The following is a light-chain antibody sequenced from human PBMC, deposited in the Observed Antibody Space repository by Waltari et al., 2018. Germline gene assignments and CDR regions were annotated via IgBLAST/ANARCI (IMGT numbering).Light chain of an antibody. V-gene: IGKV3-20*01. Sequence: ELVLTQSPGILSLSPGERATPSCRASQTVSSSYLARYQQKVGQAPRLLIYGASSRATGIPDRFSGSGSGTDFTLNISRLEPEDFAVYYCQHYGSSLPHTFGGGTKVEIK. CDR2: GAS. CDR3: QHYGSSLPHT. J-gene: IGKJ4*01. CDR1: QTVSSSY.